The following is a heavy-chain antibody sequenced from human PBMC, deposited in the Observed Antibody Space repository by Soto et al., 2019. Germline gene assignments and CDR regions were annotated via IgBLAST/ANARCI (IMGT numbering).Heavy chain of an antibody. J-gene: IGHJ6*02. D-gene: IGHD3-10*01. V-gene: IGHV4-31*03. Sequence: QVQLQESGPGLVKPSQTLSLTCTVSGGSISSGGYYWSWIRQHPGKGLEWIGYIYYSGSTYYNPSLKSRVTISVDTSKNQFSLKLSSVTAADTAVYYCARDQITMVRGVTTYYYYGMDVWGQGTTVTVSS. CDR1: GGSISSGGYY. CDR3: ARDQITMVRGVTTYYYYGMDV. CDR2: IYYSGST.